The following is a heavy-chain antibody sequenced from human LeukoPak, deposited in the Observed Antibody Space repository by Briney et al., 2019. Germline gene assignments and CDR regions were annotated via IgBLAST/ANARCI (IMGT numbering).Heavy chain of an antibody. CDR2: IKQDGSEK. D-gene: IGHD6-6*01. V-gene: IGHV3-7*01. CDR1: GFTFSSYW. J-gene: IGHJ4*02. CDR3: ARGTKYSSSELFDY. Sequence: GGSLRLSCAASGFTFSSYWMSWVRQAPGKGLEWVANIKQDGSEKYYVDSVKGRFTISRDNAKNSLYLQTNSLRAEDTAVYYCARGTKYSSSELFDYWGQGTLVTVSS.